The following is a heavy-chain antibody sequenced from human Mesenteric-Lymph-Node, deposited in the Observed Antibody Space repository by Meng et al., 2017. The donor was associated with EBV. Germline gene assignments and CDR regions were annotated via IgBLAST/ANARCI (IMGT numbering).Heavy chain of an antibody. Sequence: QVHVQQWGAGLLKPSETLSPPWAVYGGSFSSYYWSWIRQPPGKGLEWIGEISHSGSTNYNPSLKSRVTISVDTSKNQFSLKLSSVTAADTAVYYCAKGPLLGGELSLEDYWGQGTLVTVSS. J-gene: IGHJ4*02. CDR2: ISHSGST. V-gene: IGHV4-34*01. D-gene: IGHD3-16*02. CDR3: AKGPLLGGELSLEDY. CDR1: GGSFSSYY.